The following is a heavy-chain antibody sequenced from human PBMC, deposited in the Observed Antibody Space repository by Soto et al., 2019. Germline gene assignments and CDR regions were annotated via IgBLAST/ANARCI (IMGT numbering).Heavy chain of an antibody. V-gene: IGHV1-69*02. J-gene: IGHJ3*02. D-gene: IGHD2-2*01. CDR2: IIPILGIA. CDR1: GGTFSSYT. CDR3: ARLRLDNSMPVGDPTRGPDAFDI. Sequence: ASVKVSCKASGGTFSSYTISWVRQAPGQGLEWMGRIIPILGIANYAQKFQGRVTITADKSTSTAYMELSSLRSEDTAVYYCARLRLDNSMPVGDPTRGPDAFDIWGQGTMVTVSS.